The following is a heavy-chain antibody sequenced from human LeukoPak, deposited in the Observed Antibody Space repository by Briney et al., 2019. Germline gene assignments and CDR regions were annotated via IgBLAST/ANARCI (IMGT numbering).Heavy chain of an antibody. V-gene: IGHV3-21*01. D-gene: IGHD2-2*01. CDR1: GFTFSSYS. CDR2: ISSSSSYV. Sequence: PGGSLRLSCAASGFTFSSYSMNWVRQAPGKGLEWVSSISSSSSYVYYADSVKGRFTISRDNAKNSLYLQMNSLRAEDTAVYYCARDCSSTSCRYGLDVWGQGTTVTVSS. CDR3: ARDCSSTSCRYGLDV. J-gene: IGHJ6*02.